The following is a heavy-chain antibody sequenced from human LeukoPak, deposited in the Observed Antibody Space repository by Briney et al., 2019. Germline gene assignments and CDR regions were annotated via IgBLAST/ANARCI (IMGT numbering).Heavy chain of an antibody. CDR1: GGSISSYY. V-gene: IGHV4-59*01. CDR2: IYYSGST. J-gene: IGHJ6*03. D-gene: IGHD5-18*01. Sequence: KTSETLSLTCTVPGGSISSYYWSWIRQPPGKGLEWIGYIYYSGSTNYNPSLKSRVTISVDTSKNQFSLKLSSVTAADTAVYYCARAPPRWRGYGSYYYYYMDVWGKGTTVTVSS. CDR3: ARAPPRWRGYGSYYYYYMDV.